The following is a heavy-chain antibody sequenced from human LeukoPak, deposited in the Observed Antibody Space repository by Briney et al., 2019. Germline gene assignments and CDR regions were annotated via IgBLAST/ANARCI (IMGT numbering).Heavy chain of an antibody. D-gene: IGHD3-22*01. Sequence: SETLSLTCTVSGGSISSYYWSWLRQPPGKGLEYIGYTHYSGATNYNPSLKSRVTISLDTSGNQFSLKLSSVTAADTAVYYCARDRYYYDSSGYDPYFDYWGQGTLVTVSS. CDR1: GGSISSYY. V-gene: IGHV4-59*01. CDR3: ARDRYYYDSSGYDPYFDY. CDR2: THYSGAT. J-gene: IGHJ4*02.